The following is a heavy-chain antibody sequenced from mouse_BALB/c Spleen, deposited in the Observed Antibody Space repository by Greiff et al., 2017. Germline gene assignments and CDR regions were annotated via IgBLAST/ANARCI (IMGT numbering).Heavy chain of an antibody. CDR1: GFNIKDTY. CDR3: ARNKGRYDWYFDV. V-gene: IGHV14-3*02. D-gene: IGHD2-14*01. J-gene: IGHJ1*01. CDR2: IDPANGNT. Sequence: EVMLVESGAELVKPGASVKLSCTASGFNIKDTYMHWVKQRPEQGLEWIGRIDPANGNTKYDPKFQGKATITADTSSNTAYLQLSSLTSEDTAVYYCARNKGRYDWYFDVWGAGTTVTVSS.